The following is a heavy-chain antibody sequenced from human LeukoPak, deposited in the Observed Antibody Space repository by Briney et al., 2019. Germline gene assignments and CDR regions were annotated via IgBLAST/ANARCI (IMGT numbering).Heavy chain of an antibody. J-gene: IGHJ4*02. CDR2: IRNKANGYTT. Sequence: GSLRLSCATSGFTFSPHYMDWVRQSPGQGLEWVGLIRNKANGYTTVYAASVKGRFTISRDDSKNSVYLQMDSLKTEDTAVYYCGDLGSAGTDHWGQGTLVTVSS. D-gene: IGHD3-10*01. CDR3: GDLGSAGTDH. CDR1: GFTFSPHY. V-gene: IGHV3-72*01.